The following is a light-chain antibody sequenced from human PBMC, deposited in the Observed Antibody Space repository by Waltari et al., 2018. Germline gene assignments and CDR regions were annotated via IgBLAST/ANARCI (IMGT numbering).Light chain of an antibody. CDR2: EVR. V-gene: IGLV2-8*01. CDR3: SSYAGSNKLV. Sequence: QSALTQPPSASGSPGQSVTMSCTGTSSDVGGYNYVSWYQQHPGKAPKLIIYEVRKRPSGVPERVSGSKSGNTASLTLSGLQADDDADYYCSSYAGSNKLVFGGGTKLTVL. J-gene: IGLJ3*02. CDR1: SSDVGGYNY.